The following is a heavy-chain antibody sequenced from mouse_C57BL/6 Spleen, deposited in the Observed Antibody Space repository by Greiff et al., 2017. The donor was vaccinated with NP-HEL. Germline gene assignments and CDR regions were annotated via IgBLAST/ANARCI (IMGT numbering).Heavy chain of an antibody. CDR3: ARKVYYEGSPDYAMDY. Sequence: VQLQQSGPVLVKPGASVKMSCKASGYTFTDYYMNWVKQSHGKSLEWIGVINPYNGGTSYNQKFKGKATLTVDKSSSTAYMELNSLTSEDSAVYYCARKVYYEGSPDYAMDYWGQGTSVTVSS. D-gene: IGHD1-1*01. CDR2: INPYNGGT. J-gene: IGHJ4*01. V-gene: IGHV1-19*01. CDR1: GYTFTDYY.